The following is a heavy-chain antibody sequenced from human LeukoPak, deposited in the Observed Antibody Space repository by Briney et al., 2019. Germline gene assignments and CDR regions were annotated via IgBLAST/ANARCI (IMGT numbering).Heavy chain of an antibody. D-gene: IGHD3-10*01. J-gene: IGHJ4*02. CDR3: ARIAYGSGSYYFDH. CDR2: IDWDDDK. CDR1: GFSLSTSGMC. V-gene: IGHV2-70*11. Sequence: SGPALVKPTQTLTLTCTFSGFSLSTSGMCVSWIRQPPGKALEWLARIDWDDDKYYSTSLKTRLTISKDTSKNQVVLTMTNMDPVDTATYYCARIAYGSGSYYFDHWGQGTLVTVSS.